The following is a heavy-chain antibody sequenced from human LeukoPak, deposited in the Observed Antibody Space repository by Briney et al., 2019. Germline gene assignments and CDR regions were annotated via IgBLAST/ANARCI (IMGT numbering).Heavy chain of an antibody. V-gene: IGHV4-39*01. CDR1: GGSISSSHYY. CDR3: ARQISDYYYYYIDV. J-gene: IGHJ6*03. D-gene: IGHD3-3*01. Sequence: SETLSLTCTVSGGSISSSHYYWGWIRQPPGKGLEWIGTIYYSGTTYYNPSLESRVTISEDTSKNQFSLTLRSVTAADTAVYYCARQISDYYYYYIDVWGKGTTVTVSS. CDR2: IYYSGTT.